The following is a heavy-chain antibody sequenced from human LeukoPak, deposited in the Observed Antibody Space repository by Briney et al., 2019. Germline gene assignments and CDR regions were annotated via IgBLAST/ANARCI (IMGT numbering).Heavy chain of an antibody. CDR3: ARDECIGYDSSDYKSRITGAFDI. J-gene: IGHJ3*02. CDR1: VFTSSTYG. CDR2: MWNDGNKT. Sequence: PVRSLRLSRAESVFTSSTYGMVWVRPAPGKGVQWVSLMWNDGNKTYYADSVTGRFTISRHNSKHTIYLAITRLRAADTTLYYRARDECIGYDSSDYKSRITGAFDIGGQGTMVTVSS. V-gene: IGHV3-33*01. D-gene: IGHD3-22*01.